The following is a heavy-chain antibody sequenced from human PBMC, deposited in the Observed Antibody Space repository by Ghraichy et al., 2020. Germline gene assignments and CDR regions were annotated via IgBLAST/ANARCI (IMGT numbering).Heavy chain of an antibody. V-gene: IGHV3-66*02. D-gene: IGHD3-16*01. CDR2: ISGGGRP. CDR3: ARASKGDFFDY. Sequence: GSLRLSCAASGFNVSGYYMSWVRQAPGKGLEWVSVISGGGRPYSADSVKGRFTTSRDNSKNTLYLQMNSLRAEDTAVYYCARASKGDFFDYWGQGTLVTVSS. CDR1: GFNVSGYY. J-gene: IGHJ4*02.